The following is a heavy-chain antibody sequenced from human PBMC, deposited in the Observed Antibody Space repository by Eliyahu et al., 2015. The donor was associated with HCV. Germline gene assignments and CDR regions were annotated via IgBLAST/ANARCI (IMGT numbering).Heavy chain of an antibody. Sequence: IWKINHSGSTNYNPSLKSRVTISLDTSKNXFSLKLSSVTDADTAVYYCARGRGYYDSSGYTXAHHPFDYWGQGTLVTVSS. CDR2: INHSGST. V-gene: IGHV4-34*01. J-gene: IGHJ4*02. D-gene: IGHD3-22*01. CDR3: ARGRGYYDSSGYTXAHHPFDY.